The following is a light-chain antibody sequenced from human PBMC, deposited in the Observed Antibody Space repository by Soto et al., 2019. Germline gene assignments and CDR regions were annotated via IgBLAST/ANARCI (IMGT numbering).Light chain of an antibody. CDR1: QSVSSY. CDR3: QQRSNWIT. Sequence: EIVLTQSPSTLSLSPGERATLSCRASQSVSSYLAWYQQKPGQAPRLLIYDASNRATGIPDRLSGSGSGTDFTLTIRSLEPEDFAVYYCQQRSNWITFGQGTRLEIK. CDR2: DAS. J-gene: IGKJ5*01. V-gene: IGKV3-11*01.